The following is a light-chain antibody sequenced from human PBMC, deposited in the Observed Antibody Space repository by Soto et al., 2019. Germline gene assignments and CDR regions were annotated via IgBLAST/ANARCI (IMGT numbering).Light chain of an antibody. CDR1: QSVTKNN. CDR3: QQYGSSAPIT. J-gene: IGKJ5*01. V-gene: IGKV3-20*01. CDR2: GAS. Sequence: PGPSATLSCRASQSVTKNNLNWHQQKPGQAPRLLIYGASIRATGIPDRFSGSGSETDFTPTISRLEPEDFALYYCQQYGSSAPITFGQGTRLEIK.